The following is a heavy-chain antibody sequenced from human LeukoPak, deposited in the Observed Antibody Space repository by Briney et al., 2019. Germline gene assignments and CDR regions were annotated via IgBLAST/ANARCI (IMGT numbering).Heavy chain of an antibody. CDR1: GFTFTSYW. D-gene: IGHD6-13*01. V-gene: IGHV3-7*01. CDR3: TREGILAGVDY. Sequence: PGGSLRLSCAASGFTFTSYWMSWVRQAPGKGLEWVANIKQDGSEKNYVDSVKGRFTISRDNAKNSMSLQMNSLRAEDTAVYYCTREGILAGVDYWGQGTLVTVS. CDR2: IKQDGSEK. J-gene: IGHJ4*02.